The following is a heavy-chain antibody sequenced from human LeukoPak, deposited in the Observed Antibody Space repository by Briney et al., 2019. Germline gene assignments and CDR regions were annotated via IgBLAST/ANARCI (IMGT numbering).Heavy chain of an antibody. CDR3: ARDSAGSSWYGAYYYYYYGMDV. D-gene: IGHD6-13*01. CDR2: ISGSGGST. V-gene: IGHV3-23*01. Sequence: GGSLRLSCAASGFTFSSYAMSWVRQAPGKGLEWVSAISGSGGSTYYADSVKGRFTISRDNSKNTLYLQMNSLRAEDTAVYYCARDSAGSSWYGAYYYYYYGMDVWGQGTTVTVSS. CDR1: GFTFSSYA. J-gene: IGHJ6*02.